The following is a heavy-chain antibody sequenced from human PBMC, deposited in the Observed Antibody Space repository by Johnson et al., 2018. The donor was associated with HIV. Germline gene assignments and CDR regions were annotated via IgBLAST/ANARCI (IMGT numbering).Heavy chain of an antibody. CDR3: ATFGGGSFHAFDI. J-gene: IGHJ3*02. Sequence: VQLVESGGGVVRPGGSLRLSCAASGFTFDDYGMSWVRQVPGKGLEWVSGISWNGGSTGYADSVRGRFTISRDNAKNSLYLQMNSLRAEDTALYYCATFGGGSFHAFDIWGQGTMVTVSS. CDR2: ISWNGGST. V-gene: IGHV3-20*04. D-gene: IGHD1-26*01. CDR1: GFTFDDYG.